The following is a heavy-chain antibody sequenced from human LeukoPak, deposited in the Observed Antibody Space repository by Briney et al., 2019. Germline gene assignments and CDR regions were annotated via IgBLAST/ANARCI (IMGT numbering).Heavy chain of an antibody. V-gene: IGHV1-69*05. CDR1: GGTFSSYA. CDR3: AQTSGYCSGGSCYDY. Sequence: ASVKVSCRASGGTFSSYAISWVRQAPGQGLEWMGGIIPIFGIANYAQKFQGRVTITTDESTSTAYMELSSLRSEDTAVYYCAQTSGYCSGGSCYDYWGQGTLVTVSS. J-gene: IGHJ4*02. D-gene: IGHD2-15*01. CDR2: IIPIFGIA.